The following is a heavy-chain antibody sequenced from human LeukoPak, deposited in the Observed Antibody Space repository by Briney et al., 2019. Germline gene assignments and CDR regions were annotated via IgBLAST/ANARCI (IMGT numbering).Heavy chain of an antibody. V-gene: IGHV3-23*01. Sequence: PGGSLRISCAASGFTFSSCAMSGVRQAPGKGLEWVSGISGGGGGTNYADSVKGRFTISRDNPKNTLYLEMNHLRVEDTAVYYCAKDRWEQWLGVSYYDYGMDVWGKGTTVTVSS. CDR2: ISGGGGGT. D-gene: IGHD6-19*01. CDR1: GFTFSSCA. CDR3: AKDRWEQWLGVSYYDYGMDV. J-gene: IGHJ6*04.